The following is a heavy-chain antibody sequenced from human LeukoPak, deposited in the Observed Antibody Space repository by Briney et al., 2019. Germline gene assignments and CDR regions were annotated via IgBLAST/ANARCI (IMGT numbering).Heavy chain of an antibody. CDR3: ARVVYDSSGYYSFDY. Sequence: SETLSLTCAVYGGSFSGYYWSWIRQPPGKGLEWIGYIYYSGSTNYNPSLKSRVTISVDTSKNQFSLKLSSVTAADTAVYYCARVVYDSSGYYSFDYWGQGTLVTVSS. D-gene: IGHD3-22*01. V-gene: IGHV4-59*01. J-gene: IGHJ4*02. CDR2: IYYSGST. CDR1: GGSFSGYY.